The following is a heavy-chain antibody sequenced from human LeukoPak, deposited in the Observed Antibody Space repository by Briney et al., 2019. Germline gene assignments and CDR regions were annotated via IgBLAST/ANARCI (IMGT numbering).Heavy chain of an antibody. J-gene: IGHJ4*02. D-gene: IGHD2-15*01. CDR2: ISYDGSNK. CDR1: GFTFSSYG. CDR3: AKSGYYFDY. Sequence: PGGSLRLSCAASGFTFSSYGMHWVRQAPGKGLEWVAVISYDGSNKYYADSVKGRFTIFRDNSKNTLYLQMNSLRAEDTAVYYCAKSGYYFDYWGQGTLVTVSS. V-gene: IGHV3-30*18.